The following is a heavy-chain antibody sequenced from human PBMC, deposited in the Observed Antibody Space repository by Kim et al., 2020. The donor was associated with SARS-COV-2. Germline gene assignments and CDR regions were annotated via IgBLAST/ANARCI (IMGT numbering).Heavy chain of an antibody. V-gene: IGHV4-39*01. CDR3: ARHPAAGGDWFDT. Sequence: SETLSLTCNVSGGYIDSNNDYWGWIRQPPGKGLEWIGSVYKTGTAFYNPSLRGRVAISVDKTTNHFSLRVTSVTAADTAIYFCARHPAAGGDWFDTWGQGLLVSASS. D-gene: IGHD3-10*01. CDR2: VYKTGTA. CDR1: GGYIDSNNDY. J-gene: IGHJ5*02.